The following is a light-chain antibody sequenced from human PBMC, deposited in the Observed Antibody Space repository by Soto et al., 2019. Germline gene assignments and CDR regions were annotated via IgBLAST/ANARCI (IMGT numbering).Light chain of an antibody. CDR1: QDVGSN. CDR3: QQYDAWPPGT. CDR2: GAS. Sequence: IVMTQSPATLSVSPGERATLSCRASQDVGSNLAWYQQKPGQAPRLLIYGASTRATGIPARFSGSGSETEFTLTISGLQSEDFAVYYCQQYDAWPPGTFGQGTKVDIK. V-gene: IGKV3-15*01. J-gene: IGKJ1*01.